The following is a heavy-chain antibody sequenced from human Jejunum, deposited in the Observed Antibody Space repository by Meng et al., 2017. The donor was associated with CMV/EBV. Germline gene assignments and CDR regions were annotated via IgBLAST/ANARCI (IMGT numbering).Heavy chain of an antibody. J-gene: IGHJ4*02. D-gene: IGHD6-6*01. Sequence: QLEMQEAGPGLVKPSETLSLTCTVSDGSISSTTLYWGWIRQPPGKGLEWIGSIYYSGSTYYNPSLKSRVAISVDTSKNQFSLTLRSVTAADTAVYYCAKAFCSSSSCSAIGYFDYWGQGTLVTVSS. CDR3: AKAFCSSSSCSAIGYFDY. CDR2: IYYSGST. CDR1: DGSISSTTLY. V-gene: IGHV4-39*07.